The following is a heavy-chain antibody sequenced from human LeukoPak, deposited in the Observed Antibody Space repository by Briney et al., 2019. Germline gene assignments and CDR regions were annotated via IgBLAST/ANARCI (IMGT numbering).Heavy chain of an antibody. CDR2: IYPGDSDT. CDR3: ARRGCTNGVCYNWDAFDI. Sequence: PGGSLRLSCKGSGYSFSSYWIGWVRQMPGKGLEWMGIIYPGDSDTRYSPSFQGQVTISADKSINTAYLQWSSLKASDTAMYYCARRGCTNGVCYNWDAFDIWGQGTMVTVSS. D-gene: IGHD2-8*01. CDR1: GYSFSSYW. J-gene: IGHJ3*02. V-gene: IGHV5-51*01.